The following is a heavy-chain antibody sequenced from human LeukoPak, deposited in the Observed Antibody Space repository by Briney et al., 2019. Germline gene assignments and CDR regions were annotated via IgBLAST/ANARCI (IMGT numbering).Heavy chain of an antibody. D-gene: IGHD4-23*01. CDR2: INPNSGGT. CDR3: ARVRRSGGNTVISFDY. J-gene: IGHJ4*02. CDR1: GYTFTGYY. V-gene: IGHV1-2*02. Sequence: GASVKVSCKASGYTFTGYYMHWVRQAPGQGLEWMGWINPNSGGTNYAQKFQGRVTMTRDTSISTAYMELSRLRSDDTAVYYCARVRRSGGNTVISFDYWGQGTLVTVSS.